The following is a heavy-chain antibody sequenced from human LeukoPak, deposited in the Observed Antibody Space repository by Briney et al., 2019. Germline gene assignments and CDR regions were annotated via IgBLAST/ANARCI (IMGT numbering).Heavy chain of an antibody. J-gene: IGHJ4*02. Sequence: SETLSLTCAVYGGSFSGYYWSWIRQPPGKGLEWIGEINHSGSTNYNPSLKSRVTISVDTSKNQFSLKLSSVTAADTAVYYCARGGPGQQLVRYWGQGTLVTVSS. CDR3: ARGGPGQQLVRY. CDR2: INHSGST. D-gene: IGHD6-13*01. V-gene: IGHV4-34*01. CDR1: GGSFSGYY.